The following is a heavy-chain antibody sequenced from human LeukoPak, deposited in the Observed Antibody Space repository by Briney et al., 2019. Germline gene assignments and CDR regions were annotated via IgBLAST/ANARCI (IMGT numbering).Heavy chain of an antibody. CDR3: ARDYDNSGYKFDY. Sequence: SETLSLTCAVYGGSFSGYYWSWIRQPPGKGLEWIGEINHSGSTNYNPSLKSRVSISVDTSKNQFSLKLSSVTAADTAVYYCARDYDNSGYKFDYWGQGTLVTVSS. CDR2: INHSGST. CDR1: GGSFSGYY. V-gene: IGHV4-34*01. J-gene: IGHJ4*02. D-gene: IGHD3-22*01.